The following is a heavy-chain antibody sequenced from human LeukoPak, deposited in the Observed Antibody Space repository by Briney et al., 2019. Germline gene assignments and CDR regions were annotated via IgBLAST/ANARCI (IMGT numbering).Heavy chain of an antibody. D-gene: IGHD1-26*01. J-gene: IGHJ4*02. CDR2: IYYSGST. Sequence: SETLSLTCTVSGGSISSSSYYWGWIRQPPGKGLEWIGSIYYSGSTYYNPSLKSRVIISVDTSKNQFSLKLSSVTAADTAVYYCAGVGATTWVYWGQGTLVTVSS. V-gene: IGHV4-39*01. CDR1: GGSISSSSYY. CDR3: AGVGATTWVY.